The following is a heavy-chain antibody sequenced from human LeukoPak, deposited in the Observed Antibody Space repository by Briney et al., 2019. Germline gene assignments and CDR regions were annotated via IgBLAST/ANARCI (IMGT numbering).Heavy chain of an antibody. V-gene: IGHV3-23*01. CDR3: AIDPNWGTHS. D-gene: IGHD7-27*01. Sequence: PGGSLRLSCAASGFAFDSFAMSWVRQAPGQGLAWVSAIGDSSSHTYYADSVKGRFTISRDNSKNALYLQMNSLRVEDTAVYYCAIDPNWGTHSWGQGVLVTVSS. CDR1: GFAFDSFA. J-gene: IGHJ4*02. CDR2: IGDSSSHT.